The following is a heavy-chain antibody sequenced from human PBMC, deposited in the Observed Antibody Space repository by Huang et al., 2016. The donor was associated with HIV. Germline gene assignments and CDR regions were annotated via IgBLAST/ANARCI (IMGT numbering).Heavy chain of an antibody. D-gene: IGHD2-21*02. CDR2: SRGRGDKT. J-gene: IGHJ4*02. Sequence: DVQLLESGGDFVQPGGSLRLSCAASRFTFSTYAMSWVRQAPGKGLEWVSASRGRGDKTYYADSVKGRFTISRDNSKNTLFLQMNSLRAEDTAVYYCAKVPTVVTFHWGQGTLVTVSS. CDR1: RFTFSTYA. V-gene: IGHV3-23*01. CDR3: AKVPTVVTFH.